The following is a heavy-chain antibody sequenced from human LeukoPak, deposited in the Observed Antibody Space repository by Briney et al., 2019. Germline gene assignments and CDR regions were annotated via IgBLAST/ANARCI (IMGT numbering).Heavy chain of an antibody. Sequence: GGSLRLSCAASGFTLSSYAMSWVRQAPGKGLEWVSAISGSGGSTYYADSVKGRFTISRDNSKNTLYLQMNSLRAEDTAVYYCAKERLRYRRRDTDYWGQGTLVTVSS. V-gene: IGHV3-23*01. J-gene: IGHJ4*02. CDR3: AKERLRYRRRDTDY. D-gene: IGHD5-12*01. CDR1: GFTLSSYA. CDR2: ISGSGGST.